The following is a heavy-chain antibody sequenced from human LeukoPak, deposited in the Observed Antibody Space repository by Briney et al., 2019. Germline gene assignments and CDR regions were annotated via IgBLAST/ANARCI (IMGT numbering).Heavy chain of an antibody. V-gene: IGHV3-21*01. CDR1: GFTFSSFS. J-gene: IGHJ4*02. Sequence: TGGSLRLSCVASGFTFSSFSMNWVRQAPGKGLEWVSSIGISSNKIYYADSVKGRFIISRDNAKNSVYLQMNSLRAEDTAVYYCARGYYDFWSGWHDYWGQGTLVTVSS. D-gene: IGHD3-3*01. CDR3: ARGYYDFWSGWHDY. CDR2: IGISSNKI.